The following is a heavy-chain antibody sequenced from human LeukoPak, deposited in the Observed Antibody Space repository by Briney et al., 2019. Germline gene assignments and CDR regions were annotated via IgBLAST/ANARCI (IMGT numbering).Heavy chain of an antibody. J-gene: IGHJ4*02. CDR3: ARDRQDDYGDLEPFDY. CDR1: GFTVSSNY. V-gene: IGHV3-21*01. D-gene: IGHD4-17*01. CDR2: ISSSSSYI. Sequence: GGSLRLSCAASGFTVSSNYMSWVRQAPGKGLEWVSSISSSSSYIYYADSVKGRFTISRDNAKNSLYLQMNSLRAEDTAVYYCARDRQDDYGDLEPFDYWGQGTLVTVSS.